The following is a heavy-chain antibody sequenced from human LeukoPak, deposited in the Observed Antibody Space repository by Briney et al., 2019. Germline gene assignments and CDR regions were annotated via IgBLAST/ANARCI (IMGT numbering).Heavy chain of an antibody. CDR2: IIPIFGTA. CDR3: ARGPYGSGSYYPYYYYYYMDV. D-gene: IGHD3-10*01. J-gene: IGHJ6*03. Sequence: SVKVSCKASGGTFSSYAISWVRQAPGQGLEWMGGIIPIFGTANYAQKFQGRVTIITDESTSTAYMELSSLRSEDTAVYYCARGPYGSGSYYPYYYYYYMDVWGKGTTVTVSS. CDR1: GGTFSSYA. V-gene: IGHV1-69*05.